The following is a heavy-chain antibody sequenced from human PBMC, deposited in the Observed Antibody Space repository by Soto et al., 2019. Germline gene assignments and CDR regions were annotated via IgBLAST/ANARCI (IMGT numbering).Heavy chain of an antibody. CDR3: ARDLSIAARSFDY. D-gene: IGHD6-6*01. J-gene: IGHJ4*02. CDR2: ISSSSSYT. Sequence: PGGSLRLSCAASGFTFSDYYMSWIRQAPGKGLEWVSYISSSSSYTNYADSVKGRFTISRDNAKNSLHLRMNSLRAEDTAVYYCARDLSIAARSFDYWGQGTLVTVSS. V-gene: IGHV3-11*06. CDR1: GFTFSDYY.